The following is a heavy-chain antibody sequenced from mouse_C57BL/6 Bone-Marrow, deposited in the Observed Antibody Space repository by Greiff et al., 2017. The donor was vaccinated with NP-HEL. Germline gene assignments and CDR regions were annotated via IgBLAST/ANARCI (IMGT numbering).Heavy chain of an antibody. Sequence: EVQLQESGAELVRPGASVKLSCTASGFNIKDDYMHWVKQRPEQGLEWIGWIEPENGDTEYASKFQGKATITADTSSNTAYLQLSSLTSEDTAVYYCTTYYYGSSYDAMDYWGQGTSVTVSS. CDR2: IEPENGDT. CDR1: GFNIKDDY. D-gene: IGHD1-1*01. CDR3: TTYYYGSSYDAMDY. J-gene: IGHJ4*01. V-gene: IGHV14-4*01.